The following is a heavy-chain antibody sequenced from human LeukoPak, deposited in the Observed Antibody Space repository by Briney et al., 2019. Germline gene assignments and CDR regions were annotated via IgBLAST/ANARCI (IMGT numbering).Heavy chain of an antibody. V-gene: IGHV1-8*02. CDR3: ARRPYKYYDILTGYYRSEFEY. CDR2: LNPNSGNT. D-gene: IGHD3-9*01. J-gene: IGHJ4*02. Sequence: ASVKVSCKASGGTFSSYAISWVRQAPGQGLEWMGWLNPNSGNTGYAQKFQGRVTMTRNTSISTAYMELSSLRSEDTAVYYCARRPYKYYDILTGYYRSEFEYWGQGTLVTVSS. CDR1: GGTFSSYA.